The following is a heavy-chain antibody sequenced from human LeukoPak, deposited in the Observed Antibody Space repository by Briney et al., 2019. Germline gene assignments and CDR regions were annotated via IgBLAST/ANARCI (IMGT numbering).Heavy chain of an antibody. CDR2: ISNKANSYAT. V-gene: IGHV3-72*01. D-gene: IGHD2-21*02. CDR1: GFTFSNHY. J-gene: IGHJ4*02. CDR3: TRVVVTAIPSKYIDY. Sequence: GGSLRLSCAASGFTFSNHYMDWVPPAPGKGLEWVGRISNKANSYATEYAASVKVTFTISRDDSKNSLYLQMSSVKTEDTAVYYCTRVVVTAIPSKYIDYWGQGTLVTVSS.